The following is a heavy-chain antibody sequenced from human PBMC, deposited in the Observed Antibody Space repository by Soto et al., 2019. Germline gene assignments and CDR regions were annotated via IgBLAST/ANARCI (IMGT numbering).Heavy chain of an antibody. CDR3: ARFRGTSCYSPAVCYSYMDV. CDR2: INHSGST. Sequence: SDTMYLTCAVYGGSFSIYFWGGTFQHTGKGLEWIGEINHSGSTNYNPSLKSRVTISVDTSKNQFSLKRSSVTAADTAVYYCARFRGTSCYSPAVCYSYMDVWGKGTTVTVSS. CDR1: GGSFSIYF. D-gene: IGHD2-2*01. V-gene: IGHV4-34*01. J-gene: IGHJ6*03.